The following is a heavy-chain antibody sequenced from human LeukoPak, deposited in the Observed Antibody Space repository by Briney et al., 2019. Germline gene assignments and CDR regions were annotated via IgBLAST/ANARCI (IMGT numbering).Heavy chain of an antibody. Sequence: SETLSLTCTVSGGSISSYYWSWIRQPPGKGLEWIGYIYYSGSTNYNPSLKSRVTISVDTSKNQFSLKLSSVTAADTAVYYCARVRGYYYDSSGYNAFDIWGQGTMVTVSP. CDR3: ARVRGYYYDSSGYNAFDI. CDR1: GGSISSYY. J-gene: IGHJ3*02. CDR2: IYYSGST. D-gene: IGHD3-22*01. V-gene: IGHV4-59*12.